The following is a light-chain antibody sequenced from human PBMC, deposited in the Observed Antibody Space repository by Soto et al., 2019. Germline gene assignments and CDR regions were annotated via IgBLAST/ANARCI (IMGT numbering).Light chain of an antibody. CDR3: SSYTSSSTVV. V-gene: IGLV2-14*01. CDR2: DVS. CDR1: SSDVGGYNY. J-gene: IGLJ2*01. Sequence: QSVLTQPASVSGSPGQSITISCTGTSSDVGGYNYVSWYQQHPGKAPKLMIYDVSNRPSGVSNRFSGSKSGNTASLTISGLQAEDEADYYCSSYTSSSTVVFGGVPKLTVL.